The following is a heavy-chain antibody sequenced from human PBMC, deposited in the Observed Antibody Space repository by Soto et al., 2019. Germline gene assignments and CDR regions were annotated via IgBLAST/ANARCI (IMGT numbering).Heavy chain of an antibody. J-gene: IGHJ6*03. Sequence: ASVKVSCKASGGTFSSYTISWVRQAPGQGLEWMGRIIPILGIANYAQKFQGRVTITADKSTSTAYMELSSLRSEDTAVYYCARESDSWSGIWATYYYYYMDVWGKGTTVTVSS. V-gene: IGHV1-69*04. D-gene: IGHD3-3*01. CDR2: IIPILGIA. CDR3: ARESDSWSGIWATYYYYYMDV. CDR1: GGTFSSYT.